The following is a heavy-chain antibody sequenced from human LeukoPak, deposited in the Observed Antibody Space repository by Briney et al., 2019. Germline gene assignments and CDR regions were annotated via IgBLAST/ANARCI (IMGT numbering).Heavy chain of an antibody. CDR1: GFTFSSYA. Sequence: GGVLRLSCAASGFTFSSYAMSWVRQAPGKGLEGVAAISDSGGSTYYADSVKGRFTISRDNSKNTLYLQMNSLRAEETAVYYCAKDGGLRFLERPPYYFVYWGQGTMVTVSS. D-gene: IGHD3-3*01. J-gene: IGHJ4*02. V-gene: IGHV3-23*01. CDR3: AKDGGLRFLERPPYYFVY. CDR2: ISDSGGST.